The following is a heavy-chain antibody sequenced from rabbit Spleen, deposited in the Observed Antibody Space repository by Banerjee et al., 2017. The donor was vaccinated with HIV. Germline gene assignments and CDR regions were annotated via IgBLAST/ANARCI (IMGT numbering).Heavy chain of an antibody. V-gene: IGHV1S45*01. J-gene: IGHJ4*01. CDR3: ARGSAAMTMLITGYYLGL. CDR2: GYPGGIGST. CDR1: GFSFSTSYY. D-gene: IGHD2-1*01. Sequence: QEQLEESGGDLVKPEGSLTLTCTASGFSFSTSYYICWVRQAPGKGLEWIGCGYPGGIGSTAYASWAKGRFTIPKTSSNTVTLQMTSLTAADTATYFCARGSAAMTMLITGYYLGLWGPGTLVTVS.